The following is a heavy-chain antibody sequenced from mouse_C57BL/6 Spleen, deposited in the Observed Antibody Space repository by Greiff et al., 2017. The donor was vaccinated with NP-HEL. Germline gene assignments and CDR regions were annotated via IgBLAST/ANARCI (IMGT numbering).Heavy chain of an antibody. Sequence: EVHLVESGPGLAKPSQTLSLTCSVTGYSITSDYWNWIRKFPGNKLEYMGYISYSGSTYYNPSLKSRISITRDTSKNQYYLQLNSETTEDTATYYCARAPLYYGSSYWYFDVWGTGTTVTVSS. J-gene: IGHJ1*03. CDR2: ISYSGST. V-gene: IGHV3-8*01. CDR1: GYSITSDY. D-gene: IGHD1-1*01. CDR3: ARAPLYYGSSYWYFDV.